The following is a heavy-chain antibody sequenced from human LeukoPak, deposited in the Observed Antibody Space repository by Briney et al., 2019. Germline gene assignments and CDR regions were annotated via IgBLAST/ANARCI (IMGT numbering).Heavy chain of an antibody. CDR3: ASHHYDYVWGSYPFVH. D-gene: IGHD3-16*02. CDR2: IIPIFGTA. J-gene: IGHJ4*02. CDR1: GGTFSSYA. V-gene: IGHV1-69*13. Sequence: SVKVSCKASGGTFSSYAISWVRQAPGQGLEWMGGIIPIFGTANYAQKFQGRVTITADESTSTAYMELSSLRSEDTAVYYCASHHYDYVWGSYPFVHWGQGTLVTVSS.